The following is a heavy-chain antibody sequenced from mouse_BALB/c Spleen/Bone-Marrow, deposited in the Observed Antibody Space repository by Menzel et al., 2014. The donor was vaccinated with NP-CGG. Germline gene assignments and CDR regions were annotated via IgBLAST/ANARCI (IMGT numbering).Heavy chain of an antibody. CDR1: GYAFSSYW. D-gene: IGHD1-1*01. J-gene: IGHJ4*01. V-gene: IGHV1-80*01. CDR3: ARWITTVVAPYVMDY. CDR2: IYPGDGDT. Sequence: VHLVESGAELVRPGSSVKISCKASGYAFSSYWMNWVKQRPGQGLEWIGQIYPGDGDTNYNGKFKGKATLTADKSSXTAYMQLSSLTSEDSAVYFCARWITTVVAPYVMDYWGQGTSVTVSS.